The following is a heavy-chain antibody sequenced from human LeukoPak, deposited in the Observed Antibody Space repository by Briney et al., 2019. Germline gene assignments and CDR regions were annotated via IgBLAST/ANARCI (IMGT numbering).Heavy chain of an antibody. CDR2: ISSSSSYI. CDR3: ARAEAYGDYALDY. CDR1: GFTFSSYS. D-gene: IGHD4-17*01. V-gene: IGHV3-21*01. Sequence: PGGSLRLSCAASGFTFSSYSMNWVRQAPGKGLEWVSSISSSSSYIYYADSVKGRFTISRDNAKTSLYLQMNSLRAEDTAVYYCARAEAYGDYALDYWGQGTLVTVSS. J-gene: IGHJ4*02.